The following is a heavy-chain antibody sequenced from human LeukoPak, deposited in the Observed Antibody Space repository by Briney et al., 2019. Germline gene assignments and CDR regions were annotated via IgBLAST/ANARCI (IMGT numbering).Heavy chain of an antibody. CDR2: IKPKTDGETT. D-gene: IGHD1-26*01. CDR3: TTSGNPSLIDI. V-gene: IGHV3-15*07. CDR1: GFTFSNAY. Sequence: GGSLRLSCAASGFTFSNAYMNWVRQAPGKGLEWVGRIKPKTDGETTEYAAPVKGRFTISRDDSKNTLYLQMNSLKTEDTAVYYCTTSGNPSLIDIWGQGTMVTVSS. J-gene: IGHJ3*02.